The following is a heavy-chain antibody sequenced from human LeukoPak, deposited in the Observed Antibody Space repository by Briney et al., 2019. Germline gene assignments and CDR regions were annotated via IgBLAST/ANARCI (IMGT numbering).Heavy chain of an antibody. CDR3: AKDPDSSIGVSYFDY. D-gene: IGHD3-3*01. CDR1: GGFISSSSYY. V-gene: IGHV3-23*01. CDR2: ISGSGGST. J-gene: IGHJ4*02. Sequence: ETLSLTCTVSGGFISSSSYYWGWIRQPPGKGLEWVSAISGSGGSTYYADSVKGRFTISRDNSKNTLYLQMNSLRAEDTAVYYCAKDPDSSIGVSYFDYWGQGTLVTVSS.